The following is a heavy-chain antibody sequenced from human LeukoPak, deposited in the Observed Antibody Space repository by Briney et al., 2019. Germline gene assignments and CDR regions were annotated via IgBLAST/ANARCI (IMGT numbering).Heavy chain of an antibody. CDR3: ARAQCSSTSCYTKPRFDP. J-gene: IGHJ5*02. D-gene: IGHD2-2*02. V-gene: IGHV1-3*01. Sequence: KFQGRVTITRDTSASTAYMELSSLRSEDTDVYYCARAQCSSTSCYTKPRFDPWGQGTLVTVSS.